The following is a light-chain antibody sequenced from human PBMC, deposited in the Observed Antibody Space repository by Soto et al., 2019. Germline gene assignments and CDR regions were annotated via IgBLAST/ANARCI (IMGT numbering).Light chain of an antibody. Sequence: QYALTQPPSASGSPGQSVTISCTGNSSDVGGYNFVSWYQQHPGKAPKLMIYEVSKRPSGVPDRFSGSKSGNTASLTVSGLQADDEADYYCTSYAGSNIPVVFGGGTKVTVL. J-gene: IGLJ2*01. V-gene: IGLV2-8*01. CDR2: EVS. CDR3: TSYAGSNIPVV. CDR1: SSDVGGYNF.